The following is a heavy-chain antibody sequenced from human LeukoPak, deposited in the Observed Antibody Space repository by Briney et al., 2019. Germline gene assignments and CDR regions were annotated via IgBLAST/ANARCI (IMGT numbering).Heavy chain of an antibody. CDR2: IYYSGTT. D-gene: IGHD1-1*01. J-gene: IGHJ6*02. Sequence: PSETLSLTCTVSGGSISNYYWSWIRQPPGKGLEWIGYIYYSGTTNYNPSLRSRVTISVDTSKNQLSLKLSSVTAADTAVYYCARGVRTGTTNDYYYGMDVWGQGTTVTVSS. CDR1: GGSISNYY. V-gene: IGHV4-59*12. CDR3: ARGVRTGTTNDYYYGMDV.